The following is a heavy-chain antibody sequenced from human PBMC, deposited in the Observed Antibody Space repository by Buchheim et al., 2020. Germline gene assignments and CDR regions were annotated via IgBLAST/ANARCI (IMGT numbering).Heavy chain of an antibody. D-gene: IGHD3-10*01. J-gene: IGHJ4*02. V-gene: IGHV3-23*01. CDR2: ISASGANT. CDR1: GFTFRVSV. CDR3: AKDLVLDF. Sequence: EVRLLESGGGLMQPGGSLGLSCAAYGFTFRVSVMSWVRQAPGKGLEWVAGISASGANTYYADSVKGRFTISRDNSKNTMSLQMNSLRGDDTAVYYCAKDLVLDFWGQGTL.